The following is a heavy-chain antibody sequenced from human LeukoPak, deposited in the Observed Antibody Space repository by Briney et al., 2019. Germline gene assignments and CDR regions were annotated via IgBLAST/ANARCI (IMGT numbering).Heavy chain of an antibody. Sequence: PGGSLRLSCAASGFTFSSYSMNWVRQAPGKGLEWVSSISSSSSYIYYADSVKGRFTISRDNAKNSLYLQMNSLRAEDTAVYYCARDYPRYYYDSSGYPLGYWGQGTLVTVSS. V-gene: IGHV3-21*01. D-gene: IGHD3-22*01. J-gene: IGHJ4*02. CDR3: ARDYPRYYYDSSGYPLGY. CDR1: GFTFSSYS. CDR2: ISSSSSYI.